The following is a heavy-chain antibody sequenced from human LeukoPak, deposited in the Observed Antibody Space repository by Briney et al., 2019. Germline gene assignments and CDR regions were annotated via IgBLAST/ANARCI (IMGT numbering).Heavy chain of an antibody. V-gene: IGHV1-3*01. Sequence: ASVKVSCKASGYTFTTYAIHWVRQAPGHRLEWMGWINAGNGNTKYSQMLQDRVTITRDTHANTAYMELTRLISEDTAVYFCARVRGYDSFFDYWGQGTLVTVSS. CDR1: GYTFTTYA. J-gene: IGHJ4*01. CDR2: INAGNGNT. CDR3: ARVRGYDSFFDY. D-gene: IGHD5-12*01.